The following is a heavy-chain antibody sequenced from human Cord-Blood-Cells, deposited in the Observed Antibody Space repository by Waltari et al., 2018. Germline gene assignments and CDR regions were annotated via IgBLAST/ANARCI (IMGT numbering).Heavy chain of an antibody. D-gene: IGHD2-2*01. CDR1: GGSLSSYY. J-gene: IGHJ4*02. CDR2: IYYSGST. Sequence: QVQLQASGPGLVKPSETLSLTCTVSGGSLSSYYWSWIRQPPGKGLEWIGYIYYSGSTNYNPSLKSRVTISVDTSKNQFSLKLSSVTAADTAVYYCASLGCSSTSCYDYWGQGTLVTVSS. V-gene: IGHV4-59*01. CDR3: ASLGCSSTSCYDY.